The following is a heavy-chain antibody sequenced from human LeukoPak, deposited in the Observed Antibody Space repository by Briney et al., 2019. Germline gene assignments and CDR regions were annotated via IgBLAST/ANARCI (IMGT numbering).Heavy chain of an antibody. V-gene: IGHV1-2*02. CDR3: AREDGVDRNYYYYCMDV. Sequence: ASVKVSCKASGYTFTGYYMHWVRQAPGQGLEWMGWINPNSGGTNYAQKFQGRVTMTRDTSISTAYMELSRLRSDDTAVYYCAREDGVDRNYYYYCMDVWGKGTTVTVSS. CDR2: INPNSGGT. CDR1: GYTFTGYY. D-gene: IGHD3-10*01. J-gene: IGHJ6*03.